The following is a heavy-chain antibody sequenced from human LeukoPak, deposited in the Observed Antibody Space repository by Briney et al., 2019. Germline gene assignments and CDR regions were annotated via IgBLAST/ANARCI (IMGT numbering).Heavy chain of an antibody. CDR1: GLTFSSYA. J-gene: IGHJ6*03. Sequence: GGSLRLSCAASGLTFSSYAMSWVRQAPGKGLEWVSAISGSGGSTYYADSVKGRFTISRDNPKNTLYLQMNSLRAEDTAVYYCAKGTYYDFWSGYYWYMDVWGKGTTVTVSS. D-gene: IGHD3-3*01. CDR3: AKGTYYDFWSGYYWYMDV. V-gene: IGHV3-23*01. CDR2: ISGSGGST.